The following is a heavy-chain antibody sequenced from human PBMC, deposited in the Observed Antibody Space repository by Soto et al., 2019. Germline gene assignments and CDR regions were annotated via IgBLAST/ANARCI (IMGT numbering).Heavy chain of an antibody. CDR2: INHSGST. CDR3: ARSNYYDSSGYYH. J-gene: IGHJ5*02. Sequence: SETLSLTCAVYGGSFSGYYWSWIRQPPGKGLEWIGEINHSGSTNYNPSLKSRVTISVDTSKNQFSLKLSSVTAADTAVYYCARSNYYDSSGYYHWGQGTLVTVSS. D-gene: IGHD3-22*01. V-gene: IGHV4-34*01. CDR1: GGSFSGYY.